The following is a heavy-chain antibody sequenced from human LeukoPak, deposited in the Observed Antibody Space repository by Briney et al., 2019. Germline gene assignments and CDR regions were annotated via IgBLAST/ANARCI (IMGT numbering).Heavy chain of an antibody. CDR3: ARGGYCSSTSCYEFDY. V-gene: IGHV3-21*01. D-gene: IGHD2-2*01. CDR2: ISSSSSYI. Sequence: TGGSLRLSCAASGFTFSSYSMNWVRQAPGKGLEWVSSISSSSSYIYYADSVKGRFTISRDNAKNSLYLQMNSLRAEDTAVYYCARGGYCSSTSCYEFDYWGQGTLVTVSS. J-gene: IGHJ4*02. CDR1: GFTFSSYS.